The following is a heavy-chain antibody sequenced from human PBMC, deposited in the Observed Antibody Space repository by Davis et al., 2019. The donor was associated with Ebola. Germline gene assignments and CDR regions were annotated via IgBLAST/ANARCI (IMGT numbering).Heavy chain of an antibody. CDR2: ISSSSTI. CDR1: GFTFSSYS. J-gene: IGHJ6*02. Sequence: GESLKISCAASGFTFSSYSMNWVRQAPGKGLEWVSYISSSSTIYYADSVKGRFTISRDNAKNSLYLQMNSLRAEDTAVYYCARKRGSSYAYYYYYGMDVWGQGTTVTVSS. V-gene: IGHV3-48*04. CDR3: ARKRGSSYAYYYYYGMDV. D-gene: IGHD2-2*01.